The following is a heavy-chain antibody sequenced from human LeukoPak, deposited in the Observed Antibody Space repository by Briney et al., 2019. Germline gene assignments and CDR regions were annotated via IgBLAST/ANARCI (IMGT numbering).Heavy chain of an antibody. Sequence: SETLSLTCAVYGGSFSGYYWSWIRQPPGKGLEWIGEINHSGSTNYNPSLKSRVTISVDTSKNQFSLKLSSVTAADTAVYYCARGLVAGTTDYYYYMDVWGKGTTVTVSS. CDR2: INHSGST. CDR1: GGSFSGYY. CDR3: ARGLVAGTTDYYYYMDV. V-gene: IGHV4-34*01. J-gene: IGHJ6*03. D-gene: IGHD6-19*01.